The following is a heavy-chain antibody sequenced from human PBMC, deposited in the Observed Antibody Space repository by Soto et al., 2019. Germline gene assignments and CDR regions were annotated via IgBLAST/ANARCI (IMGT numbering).Heavy chain of an antibody. CDR2: IYHSGST. J-gene: IGHJ4*02. D-gene: IGHD5-18*01. V-gene: IGHV4-4*02. CDR3: ARVGHNDGYFDFDY. CDR1: GGSISNSNW. Sequence: SSETLSLTCAVSGGSISNSNWWSWVRQPPGKGLEWIGNIYHSGSTNYNPSLMSRVTISIDNTNNQFSLKLSSVTAADTSVYYYARVGHNDGYFDFDYWGQGTLVTVSS.